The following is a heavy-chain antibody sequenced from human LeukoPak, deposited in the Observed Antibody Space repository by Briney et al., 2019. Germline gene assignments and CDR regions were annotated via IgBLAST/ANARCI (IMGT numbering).Heavy chain of an antibody. CDR2: ISTSGST. Sequence: SQTLSLTCTVSGGSISSGSYYWGWIRQPAGEGLEWIGRISTSGSTNYNPSLKSRVIISLDTSKNQFSLKLSSATAADTAVYYCAGSSGWSFFDYWGQGTLVTVSS. J-gene: IGHJ4*02. D-gene: IGHD6-13*01. CDR3: AGSSGWSFFDY. CDR1: GGSISSGSYY. V-gene: IGHV4-61*02.